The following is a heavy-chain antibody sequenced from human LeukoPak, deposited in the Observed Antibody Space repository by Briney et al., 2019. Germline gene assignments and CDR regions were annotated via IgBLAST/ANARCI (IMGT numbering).Heavy chain of an antibody. J-gene: IGHJ5*02. V-gene: IGHV3-11*01. Sequence: GGSLRLSCAASGFTFSDYYMSWIRQAPGKGLEWVSYISSSGTTFYYADSVKGRFTISRDNAKNSLYLQMNSLRVEDTAVYYCTSHILVMGTSWGQGTLVTVSS. D-gene: IGHD2-15*01. CDR2: ISSSGTTF. CDR3: TSHILVMGTS. CDR1: GFTFSDYY.